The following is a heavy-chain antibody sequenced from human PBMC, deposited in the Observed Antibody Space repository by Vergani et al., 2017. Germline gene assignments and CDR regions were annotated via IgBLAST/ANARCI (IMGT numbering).Heavy chain of an antibody. D-gene: IGHD1-1*01. CDR2: ISSSSTI. CDR3: ARDFLTRVTTLDYYYMGV. V-gene: IGHV3-48*01. CDR1: GFSFSSYS. J-gene: IGHJ6*03. Sequence: EVQLVESGGGLVKPGGSLRLSCAASGFSFSSYSMNWVRQAPGKGLEWVSYISSSSTIYYADSVKGRFTISRDNAKNSLYLQMNSLRAEDTAVYYCARDFLTRVTTLDYYYMGVWGKGTTVTVSS.